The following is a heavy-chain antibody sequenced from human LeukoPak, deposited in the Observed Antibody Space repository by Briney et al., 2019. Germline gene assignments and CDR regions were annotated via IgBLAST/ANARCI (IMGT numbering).Heavy chain of an antibody. Sequence: ASVKVSCKASGYTFTDYYMHWVRQAPGQGLEWMGWINPHSGGTDHAQKFQGRVTMTRDTSISTAYMELSRLRSEDTAMYYCASWIGDAFDIWGQGTMVTVSS. J-gene: IGHJ3*02. V-gene: IGHV1-2*02. D-gene: IGHD3-10*01. CDR1: GYTFTDYY. CDR2: INPHSGGT. CDR3: ASWIGDAFDI.